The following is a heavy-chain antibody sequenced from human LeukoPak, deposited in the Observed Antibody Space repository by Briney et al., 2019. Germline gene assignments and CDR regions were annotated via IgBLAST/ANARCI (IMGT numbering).Heavy chain of an antibody. V-gene: IGHV1-69*04. Sequence: ASVKVSCKASGYTFTSYGISWVRQAPGQGLEWMGRIIPILGIANYAQKFQGRVTITADKSTSTAYMELSSLRSEDTAVYYCARDRKLGYSYGPFDYWGQGTLVTVSS. J-gene: IGHJ4*02. D-gene: IGHD5-18*01. CDR1: GYTFTSYG. CDR2: IIPILGIA. CDR3: ARDRKLGYSYGPFDY.